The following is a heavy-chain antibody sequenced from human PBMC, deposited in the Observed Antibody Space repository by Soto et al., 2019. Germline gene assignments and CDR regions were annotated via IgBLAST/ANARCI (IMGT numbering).Heavy chain of an antibody. CDR1: GFIFSGSA. J-gene: IGHJ4*02. CDR3: ARVGSGGGGDY. D-gene: IGHD1-26*01. V-gene: IGHV3-30*04. Sequence: QPGGSLRLSCVASGFIFSGSAMYWVRQAPGKGLEWVGVISPDGTNKYYVDSVKGRFSISRDDSENTLFLQMNSLRPDDTAVYYCARVGSGGGGDYWGQGSLVTVYS. CDR2: ISPDGTNK.